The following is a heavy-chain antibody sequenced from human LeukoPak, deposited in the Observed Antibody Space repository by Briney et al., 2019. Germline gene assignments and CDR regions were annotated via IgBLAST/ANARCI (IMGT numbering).Heavy chain of an antibody. D-gene: IGHD2-2*01. J-gene: IGHJ4*02. Sequence: PSETLSLTCAVYGGSFSGYYWSWIRQPPGKGLEWIGEINHSGSTNYNPSLKSRVTISVDTSKNQFSLKLSSVTAADTAVYYCAPLPGRRSSTSNYYWGQETLITVSS. CDR1: GGSFSGYY. CDR2: INHSGST. V-gene: IGHV4-34*01. CDR3: APLPGRRSSTSNYY.